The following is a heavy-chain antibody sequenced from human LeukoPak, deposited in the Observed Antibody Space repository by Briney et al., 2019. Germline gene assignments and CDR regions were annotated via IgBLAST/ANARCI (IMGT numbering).Heavy chain of an antibody. CDR3: AREVEFDGSGSYYKYYYYYMDV. J-gene: IGHJ6*03. V-gene: IGHV3-21*01. CDR1: GFTFSSYS. D-gene: IGHD3-10*01. CDR2: ISSSSSYI. Sequence: GGSLRLSCAASGFTFSSYSMNWVRQAPGKGLEWVSSISSSSSYIYYADSVKGRFTISRDNAKNSLYLQMNSLRAEDTAVYYCAREVEFDGSGSYYKYYYYYMDVWGKGTTVTVSS.